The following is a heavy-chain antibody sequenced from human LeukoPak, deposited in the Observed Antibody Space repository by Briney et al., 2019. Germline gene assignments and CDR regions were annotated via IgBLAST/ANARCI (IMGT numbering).Heavy chain of an antibody. D-gene: IGHD2-15*01. J-gene: IGHJ4*02. V-gene: IGHV3-23*01. CDR1: GFTFSSYA. CDR3: ATNVMVVYDY. CDR2: ISGSGGST. Sequence: GGSLRLSCAASGFTFSSYAMSWVRQAPGKGLGRVSAISGSGGSTYYADSVKGRFTISRDNSKNTLYLQMNSLRAEDTAVYYCATNVMVVYDYWGQGTLVTVSS.